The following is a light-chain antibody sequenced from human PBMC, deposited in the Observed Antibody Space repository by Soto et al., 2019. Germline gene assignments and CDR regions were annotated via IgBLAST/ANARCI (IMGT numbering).Light chain of an antibody. CDR3: QQYNNWPPLT. CDR1: QSVSSY. Sequence: EIVLTQSPATLSLSPGERATLSCRASQSVSSYLAWYQQKPGQAPRLLIYDASNRATGIPARFGGSGSGTEFTLTISSLQSEDFAVYYCQQYNNWPPLTFGGGTKVDNK. J-gene: IGKJ4*01. V-gene: IGKV3-15*01. CDR2: DAS.